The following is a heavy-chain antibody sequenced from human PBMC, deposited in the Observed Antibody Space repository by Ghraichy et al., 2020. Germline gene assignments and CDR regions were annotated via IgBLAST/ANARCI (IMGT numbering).Heavy chain of an antibody. D-gene: IGHD3-3*01. J-gene: IGHJ4*02. Sequence: ASVKVSCKASGYTFTGYYMHWVRQAPGQGLEWMGRINPNSGGTNYAQKFQGWVTMTRDTSISTAYMELSRLRSDDTAVYYCARGQGNTYYDFPFDYWGQGTLVTVSS. CDR2: INPNSGGT. CDR1: GYTFTGYY. CDR3: ARGQGNTYYDFPFDY. V-gene: IGHV1-2*04.